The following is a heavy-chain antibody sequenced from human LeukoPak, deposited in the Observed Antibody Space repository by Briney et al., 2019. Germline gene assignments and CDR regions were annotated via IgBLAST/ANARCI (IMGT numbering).Heavy chain of an antibody. CDR1: GGSISSYY. Sequence: SETLSLTCTVSGGSISSYYWSWIRQPPGKGLGWIGYIYYSGSTNYNPSLKSRVTISVDTSKNQFSLKLSSVTAADTAVYYCARRRRQWLVPDGGAFDIWGQGTMVTVSS. J-gene: IGHJ3*02. CDR3: ARRRRQWLVPDGGAFDI. D-gene: IGHD6-19*01. CDR2: IYYSGST. V-gene: IGHV4-59*01.